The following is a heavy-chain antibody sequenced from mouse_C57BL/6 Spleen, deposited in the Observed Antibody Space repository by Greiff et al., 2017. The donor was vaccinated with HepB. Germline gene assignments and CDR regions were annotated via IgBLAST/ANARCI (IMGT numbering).Heavy chain of an antibody. Sequence: VQLQQPGAELVKPGASVKLSCKASGYTFTSYWMHWVKQRPGQGLEWIGMIHPNSGSTNYNEKFKSKATLTVDKSSSTAYMQLSSLTSEDSAVYYCARSITTVRTSYYYAMDYWGQGTSVTVSS. V-gene: IGHV1-64*01. CDR1: GYTFTSYW. J-gene: IGHJ4*01. D-gene: IGHD1-1*01. CDR2: IHPNSGST. CDR3: ARSITTVRTSYYYAMDY.